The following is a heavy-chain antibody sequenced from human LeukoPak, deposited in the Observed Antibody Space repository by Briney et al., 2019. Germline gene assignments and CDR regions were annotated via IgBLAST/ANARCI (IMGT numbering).Heavy chain of an antibody. CDR2: ISSDGSST. CDR3: AKGVVRRTRGAFDI. J-gene: IGHJ3*02. CDR1: GFTFSNSW. D-gene: IGHD2-2*01. V-gene: IGHV3-74*01. Sequence: QTGGSLRLSCVASGFTFSNSWMHWVRQVPGKGLVWVSRISSDGSSTNYADSVKGRFTISRDNSKNTLYLQMNSLRAEDTAVYYCAKGVVRRTRGAFDIWGQGTVVTVSS.